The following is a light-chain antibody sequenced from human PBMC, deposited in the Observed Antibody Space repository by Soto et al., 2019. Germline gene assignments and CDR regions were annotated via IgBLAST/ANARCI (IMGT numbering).Light chain of an antibody. CDR1: QSISSY. CDR3: QQSYSTPPT. V-gene: IGKV1-39*01. J-gene: IGKJ1*01. CDR2: AAS. Sequence: DIQMTQSPSSLPASVGDRVTITCGASQSISSYLNWYQQKPGKATKLLIYAASSLQSGVPSRVSGSGSGTDVTITISSLQPEDCATYYCQQSYSTPPTFGQGTKVEIK.